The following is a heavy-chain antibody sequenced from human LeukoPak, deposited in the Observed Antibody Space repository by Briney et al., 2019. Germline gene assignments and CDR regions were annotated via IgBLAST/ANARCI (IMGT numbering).Heavy chain of an antibody. V-gene: IGHV4-39*01. J-gene: IGHJ4*02. CDR2: IYYSRTT. D-gene: IGHD1-26*01. CDR1: GGSISTTTYY. CDR3: VTSGSFYSGGFDH. Sequence: SDTLSLTCTVSGGSISTTTYYWGWIRQSPGMGLEWIGSIYYSRTTYYNLSLESRVAISIDTSKNQFSLNLNSVTAADTAVFYCVTSGSFYSGGFDHWSRGTLVTVSS.